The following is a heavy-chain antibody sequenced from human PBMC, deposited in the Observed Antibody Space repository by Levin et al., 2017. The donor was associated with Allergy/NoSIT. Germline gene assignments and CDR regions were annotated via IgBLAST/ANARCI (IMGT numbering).Heavy chain of an antibody. CDR1: GFTFSSYS. CDR3: ARDCGRPLCYYYYMDV. D-gene: IGHD2-2*01. Sequence: ASVKVSCAASGFTFSSYSMNWVRQAPGKGLEWVSYISSSSSTIYYADSVKGRFTISRDNAKNSLYLQMNSLRDEDTAVYYCARDCGRPLCYYYYMDVWGKGTTVTVSS. J-gene: IGHJ6*03. CDR2: ISSSSSTI. V-gene: IGHV3-48*02.